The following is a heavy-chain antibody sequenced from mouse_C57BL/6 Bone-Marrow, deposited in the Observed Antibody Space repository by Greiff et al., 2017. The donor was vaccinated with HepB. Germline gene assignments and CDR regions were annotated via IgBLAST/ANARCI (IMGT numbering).Heavy chain of an antibody. D-gene: IGHD3-2*02. J-gene: IGHJ2*01. CDR3: AREGGSGYGDY. V-gene: IGHV1-80*01. CDR1: GYAFSSYW. CDR2: IYPGDGDT. Sequence: VHLVESGAELVKPGASVKISCKASGYAFSSYWMNWVKQRPGKGLEWIGQIYPGDGDTNYNGKFKGKATLTADKSSSTAYMQLSSLTSEDSAVYFCAREGGSGYGDYWGQGTTLTVSS.